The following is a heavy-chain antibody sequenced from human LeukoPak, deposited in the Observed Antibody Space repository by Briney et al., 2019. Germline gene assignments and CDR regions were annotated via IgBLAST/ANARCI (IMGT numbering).Heavy chain of an antibody. Sequence: ASVKVSCKASGYTFTGYYMHWVRQAPGQGLEWMGWINPNSGGTNYAQKFQGRVTMTRDTSISTAYMELSRLRSDDTAVYYCARGNYDSSGYSTYYYYMDVWGKGTTVTISS. CDR3: ARGNYDSSGYSTYYYYMDV. V-gene: IGHV1-2*02. CDR1: GYTFTGYY. CDR2: INPNSGGT. J-gene: IGHJ6*03. D-gene: IGHD3-22*01.